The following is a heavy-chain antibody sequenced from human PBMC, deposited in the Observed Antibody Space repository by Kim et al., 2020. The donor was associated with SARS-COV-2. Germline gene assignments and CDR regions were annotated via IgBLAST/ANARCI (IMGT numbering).Heavy chain of an antibody. Sequence: GGSLRLSCAASGFTFSSYEMNWVRQAPGKGLEWVSYISSSGSTIYYADSVKGRFTISRDNAKNSLYLQMNSLRAEDTAVYYWARDERVLGYCSSTSCYAGYYYYGMDVWGQGTTVTVSS. CDR1: GFTFSSYE. J-gene: IGHJ6*02. V-gene: IGHV3-48*03. CDR2: ISSSGSTI. CDR3: ARDERVLGYCSSTSCYAGYYYYGMDV. D-gene: IGHD2-2*01.